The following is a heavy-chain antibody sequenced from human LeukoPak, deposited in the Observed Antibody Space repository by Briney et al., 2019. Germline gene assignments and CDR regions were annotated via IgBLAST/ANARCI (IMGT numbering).Heavy chain of an antibody. CDR1: GFTFSSYG. D-gene: IGHD3-9*01. CDR2: ISYDGSNK. CDR3: AKDRMYYDILTGYYESGMDV. Sequence: GGSLRLSCAASGFTFSSYGMHWVRQAPGKGLEWVAVISYDGSNKYYADSAKGRFTISRDNSKNTLYLQMNSLRAEDTAVYYCAKDRMYYDILTGYYESGMDVWGQGTTVTVSS. V-gene: IGHV3-30*18. J-gene: IGHJ6*02.